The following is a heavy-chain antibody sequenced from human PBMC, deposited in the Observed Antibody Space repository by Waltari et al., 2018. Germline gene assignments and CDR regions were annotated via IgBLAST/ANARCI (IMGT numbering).Heavy chain of an antibody. CDR3: AREGPITGTRASDY. D-gene: IGHD1-7*01. CDR2: ISSSSSYI. V-gene: IGHV3-21*01. J-gene: IGHJ4*02. Sequence: NWVRQAPGKGLEWVSSISSSSSYIYYADSVKGRFTISRDNAKNSLYLQMNSLRAEDTAVYYCAREGPITGTRASDYWGQGTLVTVSS.